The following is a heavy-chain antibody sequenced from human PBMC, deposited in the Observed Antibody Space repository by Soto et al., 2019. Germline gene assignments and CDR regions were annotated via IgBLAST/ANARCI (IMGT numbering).Heavy chain of an antibody. D-gene: IGHD6-19*01. CDR1: GFTFSSYG. Sequence: QVQLVESGGGVVQPGRSLRLSCAASGFTFSSYGMHWVRQAPGKGLEWVAVIWYDGSNKYYADSVKGRFTISRDNSKNTLYLQMNSLRAEDTAVYYCARDTVAVAGAFDYWGQGTPVTVSS. V-gene: IGHV3-33*01. J-gene: IGHJ4*02. CDR2: IWYDGSNK. CDR3: ARDTVAVAGAFDY.